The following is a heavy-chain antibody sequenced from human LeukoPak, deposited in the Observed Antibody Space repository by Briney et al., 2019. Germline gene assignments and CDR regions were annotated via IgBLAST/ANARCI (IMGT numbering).Heavy chain of an antibody. J-gene: IGHJ4*02. V-gene: IGHV3-21*01. CDR1: GFTFSSYS. Sequence: TGGSLRLSCAASGFTFSSYSMNWVRQAPGKGLEWVSSISSSSSYIYYADSVKGRSTISRDNAKNSLYLQMNSLRAEDTAVYYCARGSPTTSGVLLFDYWGQGTLVTVSS. D-gene: IGHD5-12*01. CDR2: ISSSSSYI. CDR3: ARGSPTTSGVLLFDY.